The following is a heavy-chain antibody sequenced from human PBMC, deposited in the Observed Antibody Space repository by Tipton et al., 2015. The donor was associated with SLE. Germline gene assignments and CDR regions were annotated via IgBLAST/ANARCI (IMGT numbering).Heavy chain of an antibody. CDR1: GGSISSYY. D-gene: IGHD1-26*01. V-gene: IGHV4-59*01. Sequence: LRLSCTVSGGSISSYYWSWIRQPAGKGLEWIGYIYYSGSTNYNPSLKSRVTISVDTSKNQFSLKLSSVTAADTAVYYCARVWGALDYWGQGTLVTVSS. CDR2: IYYSGST. J-gene: IGHJ4*02. CDR3: ARVWGALDY.